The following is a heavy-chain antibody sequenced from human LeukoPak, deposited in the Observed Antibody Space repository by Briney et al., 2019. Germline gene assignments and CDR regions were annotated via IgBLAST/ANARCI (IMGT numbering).Heavy chain of an antibody. CDR3: AKGRAWGSYPNGNWFDP. J-gene: IGHJ5*02. Sequence: SGGSLRLSCAASGFTFSSYGMHWVRQAPGKGLEWVAFIRYDGSNKYYADSVKGRFTISRDNSKNTLYLQMNSLRAEDTAVYYCAKGRAWGSYPNGNWFDPWGQGTLVTVSS. V-gene: IGHV3-30*02. CDR1: GFTFSSYG. D-gene: IGHD3-16*02. CDR2: IRYDGSNK.